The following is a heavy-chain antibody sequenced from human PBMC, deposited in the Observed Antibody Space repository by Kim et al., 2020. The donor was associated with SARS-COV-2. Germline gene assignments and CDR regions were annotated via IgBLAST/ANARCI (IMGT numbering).Heavy chain of an antibody. CDR3: AKESYNLYYDH. CDR1: GFTFTAYY. CDR2: INLKTGGA. V-gene: IGHV1-2*02. D-gene: IGHD2-8*01. Sequence: ASVKVSCKTSGFTFTAYYMHWVRQAPGQGLEWMVWINLKTGGANYAQKFQGRVTMTRDASITTAYMELNSLVSDYPAVYYFAKESYNLYYDHWCQGTLFT. J-gene: IGHJ5*02.